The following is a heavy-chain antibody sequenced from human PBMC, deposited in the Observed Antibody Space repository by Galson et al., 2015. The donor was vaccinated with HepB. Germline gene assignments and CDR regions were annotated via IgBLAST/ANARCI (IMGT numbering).Heavy chain of an antibody. D-gene: IGHD3-3*01. CDR2: ITGRGDTT. CDR3: AKDRREIITSFGVVKPSLYFDF. CDR1: GFTFSNYA. V-gene: IGHV3-23*01. J-gene: IGHJ4*02. Sequence: SLRLSCAASGFTFSNYAMSWVRQAPGKGLEWVSTITGRGDTTFYPDSVKGRFTISRDNSKNTLYLEMNSLRAEDTAVYYCAKDRREIITSFGVVKPSLYFDFWGQGTLITVSS.